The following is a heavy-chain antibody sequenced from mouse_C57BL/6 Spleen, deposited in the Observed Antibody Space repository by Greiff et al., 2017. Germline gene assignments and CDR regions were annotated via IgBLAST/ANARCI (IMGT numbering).Heavy chain of an antibody. Sequence: QVQLQQSGPELVKPGASVTISCKASGYAFSSSWMNWVKQRPGKGLEWIGRIYHGDGDTNYNGKFKGKATLTADKSSSTAYRQVSSLTSEDYSVYFGAKYDYDVSYYFDYWGQGTTRTVSS. CDR2: IYHGDGDT. D-gene: IGHD2-4*01. CDR3: AKYDYDVSYYFDY. J-gene: IGHJ2*01. V-gene: IGHV1-82*01. CDR1: GYAFSSSW.